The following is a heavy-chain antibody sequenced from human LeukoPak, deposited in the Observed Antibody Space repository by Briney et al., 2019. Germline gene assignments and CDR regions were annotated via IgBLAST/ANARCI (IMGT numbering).Heavy chain of an antibody. CDR2: FYYSGST. CDR3: ARDRRAGGYYDILTGYRSDY. D-gene: IGHD3-9*01. CDR1: GGCISSSSYY. J-gene: IGHJ4*02. Sequence: PSETLSRTCTVSGGCISSSSYYWGWIRQPPGKGLEWIGSFYYSGSTYYNPSLKSRVTISVDTSNNQFSLKLSSVTAADTAVYYCARDRRAGGYYDILTGYRSDYWGQGTLVTVSS. V-gene: IGHV4-39*07.